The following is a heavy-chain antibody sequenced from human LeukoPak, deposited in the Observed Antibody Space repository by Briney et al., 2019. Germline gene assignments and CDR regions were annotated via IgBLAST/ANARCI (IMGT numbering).Heavy chain of an antibody. D-gene: IGHD1-26*01. J-gene: IGHJ4*02. CDR1: GLTFNTYA. CDR2: ISDSGRDT. Sequence: GGSLRLSCAVSGLTFNTYAMNWVRQAPGKGLEWVSGISDSGRDTYYSDSVKGRFSISRDNSKSTVYLQMNSLRAEDTALYFCATGCVGSPSCFTTGYDHWGQGTLVAVSS. CDR3: ATGCVGSPSCFTTGYDH. V-gene: IGHV3-23*01.